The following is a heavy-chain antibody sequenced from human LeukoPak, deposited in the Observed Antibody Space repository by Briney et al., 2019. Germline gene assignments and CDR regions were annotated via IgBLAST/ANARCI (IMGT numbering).Heavy chain of an antibody. CDR2: IYYSGST. CDR3: ARNPLGTGDY. V-gene: IGHV4-39*01. J-gene: IGHJ4*02. D-gene: IGHD7-27*01. CDR1: GGSISSSSYY. Sequence: SETLSLTCTVPGGSISSSSYYWGWIRQPPGKGLEWIGSIYYSGSTYYNPSLKSRVTISVDTSKNQFSLKLSSVTAADTVVYYCARNPLGTGDYWGQGTLVTVSS.